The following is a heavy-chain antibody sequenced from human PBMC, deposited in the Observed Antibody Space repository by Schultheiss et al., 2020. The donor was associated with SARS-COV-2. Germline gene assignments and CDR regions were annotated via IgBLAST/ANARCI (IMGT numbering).Heavy chain of an antibody. Sequence: SETLSLTCTVSGGSISSSSYYWGWIRQPPGKGLEWIGSIYYSGSTYYNPSLKSRVTISVDTSKNQFSLKLSSVTAADTAVYYCARDRTGLWFGELSQYFDYWGQGTLVTVSS. CDR1: GGSISSSSYY. V-gene: IGHV4-39*07. CDR2: IYYSGST. CDR3: ARDRTGLWFGELSQYFDY. J-gene: IGHJ4*02. D-gene: IGHD3-10*01.